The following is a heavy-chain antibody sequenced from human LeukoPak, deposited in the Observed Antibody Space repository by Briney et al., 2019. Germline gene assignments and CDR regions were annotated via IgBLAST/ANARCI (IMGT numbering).Heavy chain of an antibody. Sequence: ASVKVSCKASGDTFTGDYMHWVRPAPGQGREWVGWINPNSGGTNYAQKFQGRVTMTRDTSISTAYMELSRLRSDDKAVYYCARDTAMVWLGTWGQGTLVTVSS. J-gene: IGHJ4*02. CDR2: INPNSGGT. D-gene: IGHD5-18*01. CDR3: ARDTAMVWLGT. CDR1: GDTFTGDY. V-gene: IGHV1-2*02.